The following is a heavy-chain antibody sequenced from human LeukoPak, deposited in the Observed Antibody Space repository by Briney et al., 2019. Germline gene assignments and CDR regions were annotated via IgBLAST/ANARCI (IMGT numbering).Heavy chain of an antibody. CDR3: AKAATPGFVDY. Sequence: GGSLRLSCAASGFTFSSYEMNWVRQAPGKGLEWVSYISSSGSTIYYADSVKGRFTISRDNAKNSLYLQMNSLRAEDTAVYYRAKAATPGFVDYWGQGTLVTVSS. CDR1: GFTFSSYE. V-gene: IGHV3-48*03. D-gene: IGHD2-2*01. J-gene: IGHJ4*02. CDR2: ISSSGSTI.